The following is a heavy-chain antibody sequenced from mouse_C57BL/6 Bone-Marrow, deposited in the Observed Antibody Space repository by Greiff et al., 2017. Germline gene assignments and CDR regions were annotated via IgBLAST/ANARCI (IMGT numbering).Heavy chain of an antibody. Sequence: EVKLLESGGGLVQPGGSLKLSCAASGIDFSRYWMSWVRRAPGKGLEWIGEINPDSSTINYAPSLKDKFIISRVNAKNTLYLQMSKVRSEDTALYYCARRGLLRSFYAMDYWGQGTSVTVSS. CDR1: GIDFSRYW. D-gene: IGHD1-1*01. CDR3: ARRGLLRSFYAMDY. CDR2: INPDSSTI. V-gene: IGHV4-1*01. J-gene: IGHJ4*01.